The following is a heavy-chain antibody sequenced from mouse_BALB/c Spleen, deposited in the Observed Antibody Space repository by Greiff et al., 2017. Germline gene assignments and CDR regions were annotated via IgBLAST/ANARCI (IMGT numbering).Heavy chain of an antibody. J-gene: IGHJ4*01. V-gene: IGHV5-9-4*01. CDR2: ISSGGSYT. Sequence: EVNLVESGGGLVQPGGSLKLSCAASGFTFSSYAMSWVRQSPEKRLEWVAEISSGGSYTYYPDTVTGRFTISRDNAKNTLYLEMSSLRSEDTAMYYCARDRVGMDYWGQGTSVTVSS. D-gene: IGHD1-1*01. CDR3: ARDRVGMDY. CDR1: GFTFSSYA.